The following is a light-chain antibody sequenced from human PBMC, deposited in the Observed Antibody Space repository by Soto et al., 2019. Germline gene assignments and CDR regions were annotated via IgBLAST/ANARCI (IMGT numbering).Light chain of an antibody. J-gene: IGKJ3*01. Sequence: EIVLTQSPGTLSLSPGERATLSCRASQSVSSSYLAWYQQKPGQAPRLLIYGASSRATGIPDRFSGSGSGTDFTLNISILEPDDFAVYYCQQYGSSPPYTFGPGTKVDIK. CDR3: QQYGSSPPYT. CDR2: GAS. V-gene: IGKV3-20*01. CDR1: QSVSSSY.